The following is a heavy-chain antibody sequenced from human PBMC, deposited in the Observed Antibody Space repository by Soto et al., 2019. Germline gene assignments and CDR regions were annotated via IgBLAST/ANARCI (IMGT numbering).Heavy chain of an antibody. CDR3: ARGIKYGAYSRWFDP. Sequence: QVQLVQSGAEVKKPGASVKVSCKASGYTFTSYDINWVRQATGQGLEYLGWMNPNSGNTASVQKFRGRVTMTWDTSITTADMELSSLRSEDTAVYFCARGIKYGAYSRWFDPWGQGTLVTVSS. D-gene: IGHD4-17*01. V-gene: IGHV1-8*01. CDR1: GYTFTSYD. J-gene: IGHJ5*02. CDR2: MNPNSGNT.